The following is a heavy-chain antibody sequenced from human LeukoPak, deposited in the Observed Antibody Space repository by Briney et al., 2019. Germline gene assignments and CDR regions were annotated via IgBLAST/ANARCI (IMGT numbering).Heavy chain of an antibody. D-gene: IGHD3-10*01. V-gene: IGHV5-51*01. CDR1: GYSFTSYW. Sequence: GESLKISYKGSGYSFTSYWIGWVRQMPGKGLEWMGIIYPGDSDTRYSPSFQGQVTISADKSISTAYLQWSSLKASDTAMYYCERRYYYGWGSYYNFDYWGQGTLVTVSS. CDR3: ERRYYYGWGSYYNFDY. CDR2: IYPGDSDT. J-gene: IGHJ4*02.